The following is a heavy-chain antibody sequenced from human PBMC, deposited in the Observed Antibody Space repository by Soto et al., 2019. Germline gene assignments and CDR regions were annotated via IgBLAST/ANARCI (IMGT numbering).Heavy chain of an antibody. CDR1: GYTFTSYG. Sequence: QVQLVQSGAEVKKPGASVKVSCKASGYTFTSYGISWVRQAPGQGLEWMGWISAYNGNTNYAQKLQGRVTITTDTATSTAYMELRSLRSDDTAVYYCARAFLLVDECLVPLDYWGQGTLVTVSS. V-gene: IGHV1-18*01. CDR3: ARAFLLVDECLVPLDY. CDR2: ISAYNGNT. J-gene: IGHJ4*02. D-gene: IGHD6-19*01.